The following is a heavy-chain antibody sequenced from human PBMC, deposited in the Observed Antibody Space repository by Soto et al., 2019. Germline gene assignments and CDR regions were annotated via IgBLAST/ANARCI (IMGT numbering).Heavy chain of an antibody. V-gene: IGHV3-33*01. CDR3: ARELSGWSDYYYYYGMDV. CDR1: GFTFSSYG. Sequence: GVSLRLSCAASGFTFSSYGMHWVRQAPGKGLEWVAVIWYDGSNKYYADSVKGRFTISRDNSKNTLYLQMNSLRAEDTAVYYCARELSGWSDYYYYYGMDVWGQGTTVTVSS. CDR2: IWYDGSNK. D-gene: IGHD6-19*01. J-gene: IGHJ6*02.